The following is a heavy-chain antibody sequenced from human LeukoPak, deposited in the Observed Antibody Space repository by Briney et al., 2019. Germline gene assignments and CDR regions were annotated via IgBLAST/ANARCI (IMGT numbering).Heavy chain of an antibody. CDR2: IITSSSSSI. V-gene: IGHV3-21*01. D-gene: IGHD3-22*01. CDR1: GFTFSSYS. Sequence: PGGSLRLSCAASGFTFSSYSMTWVRQAPGKGLEWVSSIITSSSSSIYYADSVKGRFTISRDNAKNSLYLQMNSLRVEDTAVYYCAPAGRYYYDSSGYFFHHWGQGTLVTVSS. CDR3: APAGRYYYDSSGYFFHH. J-gene: IGHJ1*01.